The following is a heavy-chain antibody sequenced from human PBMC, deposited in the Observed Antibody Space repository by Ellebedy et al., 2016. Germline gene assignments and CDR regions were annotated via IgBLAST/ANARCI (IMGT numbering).Heavy chain of an antibody. CDR2: ITSKPYGGTT. CDR3: TTSLRLGELSLYRGYYYMDV. Sequence: GESLKISXTASGFAFRDYFMSWFRQAPGRGLEWVGFITSKPYGGTTDYAASVKGRFTISRDDSKTIAYLQMNSLKNEDTAVYYCTTSLRLGELSLYRGYYYMDVWGKGTTVTVS. J-gene: IGHJ6*03. V-gene: IGHV3-49*03. D-gene: IGHD3-16*02. CDR1: GFAFRDYF.